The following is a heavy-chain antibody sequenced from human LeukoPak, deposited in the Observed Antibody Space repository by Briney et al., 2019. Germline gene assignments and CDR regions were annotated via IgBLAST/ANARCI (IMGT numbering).Heavy chain of an antibody. V-gene: IGHV1-24*01. CDR2: FDPEDGET. CDR1: GYTFTGYY. D-gene: IGHD6-13*01. CDR3: ATVTPFIAAAGTGYYYGMDV. J-gene: IGHJ6*02. Sequence: ASVKVSCKASGYTFTGYYMHWVRQAPGKGLEWMGGFDPEDGETIYEQKFQGRVTMTEDTSTDTAYMELSSLRSEDTAVYYCATVTPFIAAAGTGYYYGMDVWGQGTTVTVSS.